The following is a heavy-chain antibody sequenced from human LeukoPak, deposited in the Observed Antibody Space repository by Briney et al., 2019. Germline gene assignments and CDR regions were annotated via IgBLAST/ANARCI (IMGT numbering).Heavy chain of an antibody. J-gene: IGHJ3*02. CDR2: TYYRSKWYY. CDR3: ARDPGAFDI. CDR1: GDSGSSNSAA. V-gene: IGHV6-1*01. Sequence: SQTLSLTCAISGDSGSSNSAAWNWLRQSPSRGLEWLGRTYYRSKWYYDYAVSLKSRIIINPFTSKNQFSLQLNSVPTEATAVYYCARDPGAFDIWGQGTMVTVSS.